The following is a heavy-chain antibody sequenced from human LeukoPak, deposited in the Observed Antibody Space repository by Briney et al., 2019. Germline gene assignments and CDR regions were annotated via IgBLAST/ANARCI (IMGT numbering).Heavy chain of an antibody. CDR1: GFTFIMHS. CDR3: ASVRGGY. Sequence: PGGSLTLSCAASGFTFIMHSINWVRQAPGKGLEWVSYTTPSGTTYYADSVKGRFSVSRDNGENSVYLLMNNLRAEDTAVYHCASVRGGYWGQGTLVAVSS. V-gene: IGHV3-69-1*01. J-gene: IGHJ4*02. CDR2: TTPSGTT. D-gene: IGHD3-16*01.